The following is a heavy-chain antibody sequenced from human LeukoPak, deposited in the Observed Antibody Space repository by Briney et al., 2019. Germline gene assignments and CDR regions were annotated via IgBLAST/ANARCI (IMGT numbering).Heavy chain of an antibody. J-gene: IGHJ4*02. D-gene: IGHD6-13*01. CDR3: ARDFTAAAGFDY. CDR1: GFTFSSYW. Sequence: GGSLRLSCAASGFTFSSYWMSWVRQAPGKGLEWVANIKHDGSEKYYVDSVKGRFTIPRDNAKNSLYLQMNSLRAEDTAIYYCARDFTAAAGFDYWGQGTLVTVSS. V-gene: IGHV3-7*01. CDR2: IKHDGSEK.